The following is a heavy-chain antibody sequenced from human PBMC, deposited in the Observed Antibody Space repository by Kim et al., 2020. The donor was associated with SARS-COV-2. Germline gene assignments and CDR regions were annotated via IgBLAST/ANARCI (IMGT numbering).Heavy chain of an antibody. CDR3: AKDYWQIVVVPAAMVDWFDP. J-gene: IGHJ5*02. D-gene: IGHD2-2*01. V-gene: IGHV3-30*02. Sequence: RFTISRDNSKNTLYLQMNSLRAEDTAVYYCAKDYWQIVVVPAAMVDWFDPWGQGTLVTVSS.